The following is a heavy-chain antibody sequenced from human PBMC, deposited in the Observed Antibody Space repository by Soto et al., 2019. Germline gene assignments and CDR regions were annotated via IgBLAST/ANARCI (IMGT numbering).Heavy chain of an antibody. D-gene: IGHD6-19*01. CDR1: GGSMTGYF. J-gene: IGHJ4*02. Sequence: QVQLQESGPGLVKPSETLSLTCTVSGGSMTGYFWSWIRQPAGKALEWIGHVYNSGNTDYNPSLERRITMAVDTSKSQFSLKVKSVTAADTAVYYCARTHWVSGTEYWGQGILVTVSS. CDR2: VYNSGNT. CDR3: ARTHWVSGTEY. V-gene: IGHV4-4*07.